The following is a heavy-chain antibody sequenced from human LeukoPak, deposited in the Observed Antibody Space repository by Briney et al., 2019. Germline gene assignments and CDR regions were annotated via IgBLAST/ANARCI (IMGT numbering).Heavy chain of an antibody. CDR1: GYTFTSYF. CDR2: INPNSGGT. D-gene: IGHD6-13*01. J-gene: IGHJ4*02. CDR3: ARDLDGSSGCDY. V-gene: IGHV1-2*02. Sequence: ASVKVSCKASGYTFTSYFMHWVRQATGQGLEWMGWINPNSGGTNYAQKFQGRVIMTRDTSISTAYIELSRLRSDDTAVYYCARDLDGSSGCDYWGQGTLVTVSS.